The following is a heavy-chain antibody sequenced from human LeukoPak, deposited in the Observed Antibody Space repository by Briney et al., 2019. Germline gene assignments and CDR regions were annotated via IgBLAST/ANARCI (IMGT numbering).Heavy chain of an antibody. CDR3: AREIRAAAGFADY. V-gene: IGHV3-21*01. D-gene: IGHD6-13*01. CDR2: ISSSSSYI. Sequence: GSLRLSCAASGFTFSSYSMNWVRQAPGKGLEWVSSISSSSSYIYYADSVKGRFTISRDNAKNSLYLQMNSLRAEDTAVYYCAREIRAAAGFADYWGQGTLVTVSS. CDR1: GFTFSSYS. J-gene: IGHJ4*02.